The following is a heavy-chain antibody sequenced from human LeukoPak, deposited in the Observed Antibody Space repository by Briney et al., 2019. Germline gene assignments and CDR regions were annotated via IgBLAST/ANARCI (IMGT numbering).Heavy chain of an antibody. D-gene: IGHD5-12*01. CDR1: GYTFTSYG. Sequence: ASVKVSCKASGYTFTSYGISWVRQAPGQGLEWMGWMNPNSGNTGYAQKFQGRVTMTRNASISTAYMELSSLRSEDTAVYYCARGRYSGYTWGQGTLVTVSS. CDR3: ARGRYSGYT. CDR2: MNPNSGNT. J-gene: IGHJ4*02. V-gene: IGHV1-8*02.